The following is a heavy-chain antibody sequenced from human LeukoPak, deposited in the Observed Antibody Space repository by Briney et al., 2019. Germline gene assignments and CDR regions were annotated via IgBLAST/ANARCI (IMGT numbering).Heavy chain of an antibody. J-gene: IGHJ4*02. CDR1: GGSINSYY. CDR2: IYYSGST. Sequence: SETLSLTCTVSGGSINSYYWSWIRQPPGKGLEWIGYIYYSGSTNYNPSLKSRVTISIDTSKNQFSLKLSSVTAADTAVYYCARGKPVAGLDYWGQGTLVTVSS. V-gene: IGHV4-59*01. CDR3: ARGKPVAGLDY. D-gene: IGHD6-19*01.